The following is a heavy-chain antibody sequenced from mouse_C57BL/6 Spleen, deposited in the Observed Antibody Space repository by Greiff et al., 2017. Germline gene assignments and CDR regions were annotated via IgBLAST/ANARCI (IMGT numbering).Heavy chain of an antibody. CDR3: ARPGFYDGSSWFAY. CDR2: ISNGGGST. D-gene: IGHD2-3*01. V-gene: IGHV5-12*01. J-gene: IGHJ3*01. Sequence: DVKLVESGGGLVQPGGSLKLSCAASGFTFSDYYMYWVRQTPEKRLEWVAYISNGGGSTYYPDTVKGRFTISRDNAKNTLYLQMSRLKSEDTAMYYCARPGFYDGSSWFAYWGQGTLVTVSA. CDR1: GFTFSDYY.